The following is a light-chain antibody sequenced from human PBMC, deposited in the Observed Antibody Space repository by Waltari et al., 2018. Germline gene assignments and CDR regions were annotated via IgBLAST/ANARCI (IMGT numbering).Light chain of an antibody. J-gene: IGKJ2*01. CDR3: HQTYSSPQT. Sequence: DIQMTQSPSSLSASVGDRVPITCRASQTIGSYLIWYQHKPGKAPKVLIYAASSLQSGVPSRFSGSGSGTDFTLTISSLQPEDFATYYCHQTYSSPQTFGQGTKLEIK. CDR2: AAS. CDR1: QTIGSY. V-gene: IGKV1-39*01.